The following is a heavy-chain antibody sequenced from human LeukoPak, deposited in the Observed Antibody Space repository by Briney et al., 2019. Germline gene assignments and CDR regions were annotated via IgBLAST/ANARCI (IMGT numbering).Heavy chain of an antibody. CDR1: GFTFSSYA. CDR3: ARDGGSYLQPTDY. Sequence: GGSLRLSCAASGFTFSSYAMSWVRQTPGKGLEWVSSITGSGDSTYYADSVKGRFTISRDNSKNTLYLQMNSLRAEDTAVYHCARDGGSYLQPTDYWGQGTLVTVSS. J-gene: IGHJ4*02. V-gene: IGHV3-23*01. CDR2: ITGSGDST. D-gene: IGHD1-26*01.